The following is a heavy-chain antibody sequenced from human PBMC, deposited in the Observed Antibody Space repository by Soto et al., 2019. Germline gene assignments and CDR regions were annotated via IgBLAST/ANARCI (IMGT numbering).Heavy chain of an antibody. V-gene: IGHV4-4*02. J-gene: IGHJ4*02. Sequence: QVQLQESGPGLVKPSGTLSLTCAVSGVSISSHDWWTWVRQPPGKGLEWIGESHQSGNTNYNSSLESRGTISLDKSKNQFSLQLSSVTVADTAVYYCATRDTGRVYWGQGTLVTVSS. D-gene: IGHD5-18*01. CDR3: ATRDTGRVY. CDR1: GVSISSHDW. CDR2: SHQSGNT.